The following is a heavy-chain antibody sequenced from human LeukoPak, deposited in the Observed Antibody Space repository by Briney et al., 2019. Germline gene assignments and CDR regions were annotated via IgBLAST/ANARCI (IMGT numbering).Heavy chain of an antibody. Sequence: GSSVKVSCKASGGSFSDYPINWVRQAPGQGLEWLGCIIPKYSASNYAQAFQGRVTITADESTNTVYMEMSGLRPDDTAVYYCVRPDRIFGVPAAFDAWGQGTLVAVSS. D-gene: IGHD3-3*02. CDR1: GGSFSDYP. V-gene: IGHV1-69*01. CDR2: IIPKYSAS. J-gene: IGHJ3*01. CDR3: VRPDRIFGVPAAFDA.